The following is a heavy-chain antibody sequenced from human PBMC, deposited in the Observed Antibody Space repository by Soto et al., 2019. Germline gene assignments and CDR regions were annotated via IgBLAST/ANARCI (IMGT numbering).Heavy chain of an antibody. CDR2: INPNTGVT. J-gene: IGHJ5*02. V-gene: IGHV1-2*02. CDR1: RYTFFAYY. D-gene: IGHD3-10*01. Sequence: GASVKVSCKASRYTFFAYYMNWVRQAPGQGLEWMGWINPNTGVTNYARKFQGRVTLTRDTSITTAYMELNSLRPDDTAVYYCARGVKGSGSGSYQVSWFDPWGQGTLVTVS. CDR3: ARGVKGSGSGSYQVSWFDP.